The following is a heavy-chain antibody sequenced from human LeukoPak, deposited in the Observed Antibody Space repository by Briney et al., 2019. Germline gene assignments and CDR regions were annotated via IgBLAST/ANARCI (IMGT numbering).Heavy chain of an antibody. CDR2: ISWNSGSI. J-gene: IGHJ4*02. CDR3: AKGGGPIDY. D-gene: IGHD3-16*01. V-gene: IGHV3-9*01. Sequence: PGRSLRLSCAASGFTFDDYAMHWVRQAQGKGLEWVSGISWNSGSIGYADSVKGRFTISRDNAKNSLYLQMNSLRAGDTALYYCAKGGGPIDYWGQGTLVTVSS. CDR1: GFTFDDYA.